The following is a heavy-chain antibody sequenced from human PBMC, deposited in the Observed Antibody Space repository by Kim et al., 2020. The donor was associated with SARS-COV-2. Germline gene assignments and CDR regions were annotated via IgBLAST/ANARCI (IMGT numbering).Heavy chain of an antibody. CDR3: ARVSESITMIVVVRAYYYYGMDV. J-gene: IGHJ6*02. CDR2: IYHSGST. Sequence: SETLSLTCAVSGGSISSSNWWGWVRQPPGKGLEWIGEIYHSGSTNYNPSLKSRVTISVDKSKNQFSLKLSSVTAADTAVYYCARVSESITMIVVVRAYYYYGMDVWGQRTTVTVSS. V-gene: IGHV4-4*02. CDR1: GGSISSSNW. D-gene: IGHD3-22*01.